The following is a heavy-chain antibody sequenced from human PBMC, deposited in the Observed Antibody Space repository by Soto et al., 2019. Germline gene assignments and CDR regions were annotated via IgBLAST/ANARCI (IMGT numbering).Heavy chain of an antibody. CDR3: ARDPPNPGNRHGMDV. V-gene: IGHV1-46*01. CDR2: INPSGGST. J-gene: IGHJ6*02. CDR1: GYTFTSYY. D-gene: IGHD4-4*01. Sequence: ASVKVSCKASGYTFTSYYMHWVRQTPGQGLEWMGIINPSGGSTSYAQKFQGRVTMTRDTSTSTVYMELSSLRSEDTAVYYCARDPPNPGNRHGMDVWGQGTTVTVSS.